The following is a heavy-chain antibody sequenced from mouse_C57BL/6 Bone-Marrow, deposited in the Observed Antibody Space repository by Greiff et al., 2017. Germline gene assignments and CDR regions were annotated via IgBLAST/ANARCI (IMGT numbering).Heavy chain of an antibody. CDR1: GYSITSDY. CDR2: ISYSGST. Sequence: EVQGVESGPGLAKPSQTLSLTCSVTGYSITSDYWNWIRKFPGNKLEYMGYISYSGSTYYNPSLKSRISITRDTSKNQYYLQLNSVTTEDTATYYCARSRTYYSNDWYFDVWGTGTTVTVSS. J-gene: IGHJ1*03. CDR3: ARSRTYYSNDWYFDV. D-gene: IGHD2-5*01. V-gene: IGHV3-8*01.